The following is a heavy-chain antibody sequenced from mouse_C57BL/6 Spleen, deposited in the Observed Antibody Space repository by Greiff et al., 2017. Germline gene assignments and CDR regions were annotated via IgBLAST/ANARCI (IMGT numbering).Heavy chain of an antibody. CDR1: GYAFSSSW. CDR3: ARSRGSTMEYYFDY. CDR2: IYPGDGDT. J-gene: IGHJ2*01. Sequence: QVQLQQSGPELVKPGASVKISCKASGYAFSSSWMNWVKQRPGKGLEWIGRIYPGDGDTNYNGKFKGKATLTADKSSSTAYMQLSSLTSEDSAVYFCARSRGSTMEYYFDYWGQGTTRTVSS. V-gene: IGHV1-82*01. D-gene: IGHD2-1*01.